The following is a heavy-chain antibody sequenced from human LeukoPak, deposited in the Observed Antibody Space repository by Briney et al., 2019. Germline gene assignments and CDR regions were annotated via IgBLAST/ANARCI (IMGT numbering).Heavy chain of an antibody. CDR1: GFTFSSYS. D-gene: IGHD2-2*01. CDR3: ARGGYCSSTSCSHLEDWFDP. CDR2: ISSSSSTI. J-gene: IGHJ5*02. Sequence: GESLKISCAASGFTFSSYSMNWVRQAPGKGLEWVSYISSSSSTIYYADSVKGRFTISRDNAKNSLYLQMNSLRAEDTAVYYCARGGYCSSTSCSHLEDWFDPWDQGTLVTVSS. V-gene: IGHV3-48*01.